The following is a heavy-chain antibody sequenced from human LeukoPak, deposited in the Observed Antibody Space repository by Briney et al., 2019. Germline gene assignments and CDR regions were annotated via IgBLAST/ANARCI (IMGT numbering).Heavy chain of an antibody. CDR1: GFTFSDYY. CDR3: ARSMGWHFDL. Sequence: PGGSLRLSCAASGFTFSDYYMFWIRQAPGKGLKWVSYISSSGNTIYYADSVKGRFTISRDNTKNSLYLQMNSLRGEDTAVYYCARSMGWHFDLWGRGSLVTVSS. J-gene: IGHJ2*01. V-gene: IGHV3-11*04. CDR2: ISSSGNTI.